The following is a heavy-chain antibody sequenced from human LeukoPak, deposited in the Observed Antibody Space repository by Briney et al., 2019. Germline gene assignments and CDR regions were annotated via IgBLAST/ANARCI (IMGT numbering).Heavy chain of an antibody. D-gene: IGHD5-12*01. CDR1: KFTFSNAW. Sequence: GGSLRLSCAASKFTFSNAWMSWVRQAPGKGLEWVGRIYSKTDGGTIDYAAPVKDRFTISRDDSKSTLYLQMNSLKTEDTAVYYCTTDADIVATPDAFDIWGQGTMVTVSS. V-gene: IGHV3-15*01. CDR3: TTDADIVATPDAFDI. J-gene: IGHJ3*02. CDR2: IYSKTDGGTI.